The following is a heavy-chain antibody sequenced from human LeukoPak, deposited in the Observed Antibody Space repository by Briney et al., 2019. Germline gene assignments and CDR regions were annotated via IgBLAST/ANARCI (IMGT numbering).Heavy chain of an antibody. D-gene: IGHD1-26*01. CDR2: ITSSSSYT. CDR3: ARLYSGTSFDY. V-gene: IGHV3-21*01. J-gene: IGHJ4*02. Sequence: GGSLRLSCAAPGITFSNYNMNWVRQAPGKGLEWISSITSSSSYTFYADSVKGRFTISRDNAKNSLYLQMNSLRAEDAAVYYCARLYSGTSFDYWGQGTLVTVSS. CDR1: GITFSNYN.